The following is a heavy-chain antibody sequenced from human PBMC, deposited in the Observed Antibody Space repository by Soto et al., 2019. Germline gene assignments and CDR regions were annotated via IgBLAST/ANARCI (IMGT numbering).Heavy chain of an antibody. CDR3: ARGGPTTTFLGAFITYGMDD. CDR1: GYTFTSYA. D-gene: IGHD3-3*01. CDR2: INAGNGNT. Sequence: ASVKVSCKASGYTFTSYAIHWVRQARGERLEWMGWINAGNGNTKYAQKFQGRVTITADESTSTAYMELSSLRSADTAVYYCARGGPTTTFLGAFITYGMDDWGQGTTVTVSS. J-gene: IGHJ6*02. V-gene: IGHV1-3*01.